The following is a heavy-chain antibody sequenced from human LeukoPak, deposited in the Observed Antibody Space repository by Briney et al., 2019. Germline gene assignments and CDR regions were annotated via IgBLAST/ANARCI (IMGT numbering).Heavy chain of an antibody. CDR2: ISYSGDT. J-gene: IGHJ4*02. CDR3: ARGTVTTQYFDY. D-gene: IGHD4-11*01. Sequence: SETLSLTCTVSGGSISNYHWSWIRQPPGKGLEWIGYISYSGDTNYNPSVKSRVTMSVDTSKNQFSLKLTSVTAADTAVYYCARGTVTTQYFDYWGQGTLVTVSS. V-gene: IGHV4-59*01. CDR1: GGSISNYH.